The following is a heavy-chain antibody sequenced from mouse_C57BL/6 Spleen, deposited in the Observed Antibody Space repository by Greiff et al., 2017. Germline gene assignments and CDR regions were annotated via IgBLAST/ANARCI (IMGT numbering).Heavy chain of an antibody. CDR1: GFTFSDYG. J-gene: IGHJ4*01. CDR3: ARPGVVATGAMDY. CDR2: ISSGSSTI. Sequence: EVQLQQSGGGLVKPGGSLKLSCAASGFTFSDYGMHWVRQAPEKGLEWVAYISSGSSTIYYADTVKGRFTISRDNAKNTLFLQMTSLRSEDTAMYYCARPGVVATGAMDYWGQGTSVTVSS. V-gene: IGHV5-17*01. D-gene: IGHD1-1*01.